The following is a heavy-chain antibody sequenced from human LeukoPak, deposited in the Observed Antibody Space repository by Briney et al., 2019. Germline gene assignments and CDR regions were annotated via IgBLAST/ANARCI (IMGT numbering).Heavy chain of an antibody. D-gene: IGHD3-22*01. CDR1: GDSMTNYY. CDR3: ARGRGYYQDY. J-gene: IGHJ4*02. Sequence: SETLSLTCTVSGDSMTNYYWNWIRQPXGXGLEWIGRIYITGSTNYNPSLKSRVTMSVDTSKNQFSLKLSSMTAADTAVYYCARGRGYYQDYWGQGTLVTVSS. V-gene: IGHV4-4*07. CDR2: IYITGST.